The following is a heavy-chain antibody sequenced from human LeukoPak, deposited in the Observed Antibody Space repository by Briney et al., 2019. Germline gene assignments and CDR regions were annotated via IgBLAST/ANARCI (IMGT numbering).Heavy chain of an antibody. V-gene: IGHV3-15*01. CDR1: GLTFNNAY. J-gene: IGHJ4*02. CDR3: TTFDH. CDR2: IKSKTDAVTT. Sequence: PGGSLGLSCAASGLTFNNAYMNWVRQAPGKGLEWVGRIKSKTDAVTTDYAAPVKGRFSISRDDSKNTLYLQMNNLKTEDTAVYYCTTFDHWGQGTLVTVSS.